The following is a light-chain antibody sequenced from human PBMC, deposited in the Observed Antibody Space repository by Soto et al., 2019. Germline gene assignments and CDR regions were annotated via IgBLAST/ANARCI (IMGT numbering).Light chain of an antibody. CDR2: AAS. V-gene: IGKV1-27*01. CDR3: QKYNSAPQT. J-gene: IGKJ1*01. Sequence: EIQMTQSPSSLSASVGDRVTITCRASQGISHYLAWYQQKPGKVAKLLIYAASTLQSGVLSRFSGSGSGTDFTLTISSLQPEEVATYYSQKYNSAPQTFGHGTNVEIK. CDR1: QGISHY.